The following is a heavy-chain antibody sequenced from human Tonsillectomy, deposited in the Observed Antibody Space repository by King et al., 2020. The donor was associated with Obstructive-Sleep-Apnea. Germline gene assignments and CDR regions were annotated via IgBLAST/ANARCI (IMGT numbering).Heavy chain of an antibody. V-gene: IGHV3-30*04. CDR1: GFTFSNYA. CDR2: LSYDGNNE. D-gene: IGHD5-24*01. Sequence: VQLVESGGGVVQPGRSLRLSCAASGFTFSNYAMHWVRQAPGKGLEWVAVLSYDGNNEYSADSVKGRFTISRDNSKNTLYLQMSSLRAEDTAMYYCAREWRDGYSFGYWGQGTLVTVSS. J-gene: IGHJ4*02. CDR3: AREWRDGYSFGY.